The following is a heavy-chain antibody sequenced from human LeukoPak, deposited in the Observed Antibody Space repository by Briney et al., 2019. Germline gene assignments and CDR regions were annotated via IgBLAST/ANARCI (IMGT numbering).Heavy chain of an antibody. Sequence: SQTLSLTCTVSGGSISSGSYYWSWIRQPAGKGLEWIGRIYISGSTNSNPSLKSRVTISVDTSKNQFSLKLSSVTAADTAVYYCARAVTTFGVVTDAFDIWGQGTMVTVSS. CDR3: ARAVTTFGVVTDAFDI. V-gene: IGHV4-61*02. D-gene: IGHD3-3*01. CDR1: GGSISSGSYY. CDR2: IYISGST. J-gene: IGHJ3*02.